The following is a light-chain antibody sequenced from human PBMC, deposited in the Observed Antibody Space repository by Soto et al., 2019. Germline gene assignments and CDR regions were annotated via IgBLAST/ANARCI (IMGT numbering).Light chain of an antibody. Sequence: QSVLTQPPSASGTPGQRVTISCSGSSSNIGINTVNSYQQFPGTAPKVLIYLNDQRPSGVPDRFSGSKSGTSASLAISGLQSEEEADYYCSVWDDSMNGVVFGGGTKLTVL. CDR3: SVWDDSMNGVV. CDR2: LND. V-gene: IGLV1-44*01. CDR1: SSNIGINT. J-gene: IGLJ3*02.